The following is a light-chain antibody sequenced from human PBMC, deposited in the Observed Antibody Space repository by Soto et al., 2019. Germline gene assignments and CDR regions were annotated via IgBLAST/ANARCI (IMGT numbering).Light chain of an antibody. CDR2: DAS. Sequence: DIPMTQSPSTLTASVGDRVTITYRTSQSISSWLAWYQQKPGKAPKLLIFDASTLESGVPSRFSGSGSGTEFTLTISSLQPDDFATYFCQQYNSYSQYTFGQGTKVDIK. CDR1: QSISSW. V-gene: IGKV1-5*01. J-gene: IGKJ2*01. CDR3: QQYNSYSQYT.